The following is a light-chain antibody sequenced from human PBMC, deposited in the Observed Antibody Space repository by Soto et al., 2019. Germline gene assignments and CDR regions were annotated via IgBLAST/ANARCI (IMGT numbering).Light chain of an antibody. Sequence: EIVLTQSPGTLSLSPGERATLSCRSSQSVSSNYLAWYQQKPDQAPRLVIYDVSGRATGIPDRFSGSGSGTDFTLNISRLEPEDVAVYYCQQYGRSPTFGQGTKVEIK. CDR2: DVS. CDR1: QSVSSNY. V-gene: IGKV3-20*01. J-gene: IGKJ1*01. CDR3: QQYGRSPT.